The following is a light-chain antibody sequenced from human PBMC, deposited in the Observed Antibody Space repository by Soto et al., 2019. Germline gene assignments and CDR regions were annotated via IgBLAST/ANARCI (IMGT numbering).Light chain of an antibody. CDR1: QNINNC. V-gene: IGKV1-5*01. J-gene: IGKJ1*01. CDR2: GAS. Sequence: DIQMTQSPVSLSASVGDRVTITCRTSQNINNCLNWYQQKPGKAPTVLIYGASSLQSGVPLRFSGTGSGTEFTLTISSLQPEDFATYYCQQYNTYSQTFGQGTKVDIK. CDR3: QQYNTYSQT.